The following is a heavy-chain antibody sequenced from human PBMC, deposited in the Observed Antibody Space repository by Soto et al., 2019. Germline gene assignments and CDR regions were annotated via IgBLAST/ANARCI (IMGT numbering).Heavy chain of an antibody. CDR2: ISSSSSYI. J-gene: IGHJ3*02. CDR3: ATDPRHIVLMAYSMLVQGNAFDI. D-gene: IGHD2-8*01. V-gene: IGHV3-21*01. CDR1: VFTFSSYS. Sequence: GGSLRLSCASSVFTFSSYSMNCVRHSPGKWLEWVSSISSSSSYIYYADSVKGRFTISRDNAKNSLYLQMNSLRAEDTAVYYCATDPRHIVLMAYSMLVQGNAFDIWGQGPMVIGS.